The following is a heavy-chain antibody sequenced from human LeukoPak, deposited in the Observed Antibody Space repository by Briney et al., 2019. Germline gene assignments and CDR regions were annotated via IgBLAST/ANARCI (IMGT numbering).Heavy chain of an antibody. V-gene: IGHV4-30-2*01. Sequence: KTSETLSHTCTVSGGSISSGGYYWSWIRQPPGKGLEWIGYIYHSGSTYYNPSLKSRVTISVDRSKNQFSLKLSSVTAADTAVYCCARGSYYFDYWGQGTLVTVSS. CDR1: GGSISSGGYY. CDR3: ARGSYYFDY. J-gene: IGHJ4*02. CDR2: IYHSGST.